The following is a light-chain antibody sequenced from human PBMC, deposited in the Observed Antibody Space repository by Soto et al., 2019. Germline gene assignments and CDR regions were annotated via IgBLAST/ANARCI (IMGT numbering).Light chain of an antibody. CDR3: QQYGSWT. CDR2: GAP. V-gene: IGKV3-20*01. J-gene: IGKJ1*01. CDR1: QSITTNS. Sequence: EIVLTQSPGTRYLSPGERATPSCRASQSITTNSLAGYRQKPGQAPRLLIYGAPSRATGIPDRFSGSGSGTYFTLTISRLEPEDSAIYYCQQYGSWTFGQGTKVEIK.